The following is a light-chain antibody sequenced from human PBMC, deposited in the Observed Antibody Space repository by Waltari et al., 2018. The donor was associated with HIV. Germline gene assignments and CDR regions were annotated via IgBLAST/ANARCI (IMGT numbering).Light chain of an antibody. J-gene: IGLJ2*01. Sequence: SYVLTQPPSVSVAPGQTARITCGGNNIGSKSEHWYQQKPGQAPVLVVYDDSDRPSGIPERFSGSNSGNTATLTISRVEAGDEADYYCQVWDSSSDLVVFGGGTKLTVL. CDR2: DDS. CDR1: NIGSKS. V-gene: IGLV3-21*02. CDR3: QVWDSSSDLVV.